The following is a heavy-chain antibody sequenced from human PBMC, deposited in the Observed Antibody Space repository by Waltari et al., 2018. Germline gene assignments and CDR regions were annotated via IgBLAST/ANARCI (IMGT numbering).Heavy chain of an antibody. CDR1: GGSISSNNW. Sequence: QVQLQESGPGLVKPSGALSLTCAVSGGSISSNNWWGGVRQPPGKGLEWIGEIYHSGITTYNPAIKSRVTISVDKSKNHFSLTLSSVTAADTAVYYCAGHDFRHNDYWGQGTLVTVSS. CDR2: IYHSGIT. J-gene: IGHJ4*02. CDR3: AGHDFRHNDY. V-gene: IGHV4-4*02. D-gene: IGHD3-3*01.